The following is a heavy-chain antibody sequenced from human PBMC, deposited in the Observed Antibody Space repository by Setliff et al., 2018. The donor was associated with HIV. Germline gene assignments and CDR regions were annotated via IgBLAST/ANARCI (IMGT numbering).Heavy chain of an antibody. V-gene: IGHV3-7*01. D-gene: IGHD7-27*01. J-gene: IGHJ5*02. CDR1: GGSFSGYY. CDR2: IKQDGSEK. CDR3: ARRDTSTGVDP. Sequence: PSETLSLTCAVYGGSFSGYYWSWVRQAPGKGLEWVANIKQDGSEKYYVDSVKGRFTISRDNAKNSLYQQMNSLRDEDTAVYFCARRDTSTGVDPWGQGALVTVSS.